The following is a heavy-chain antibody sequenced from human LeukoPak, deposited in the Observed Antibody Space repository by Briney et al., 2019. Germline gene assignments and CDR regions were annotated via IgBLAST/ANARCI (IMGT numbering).Heavy chain of an antibody. D-gene: IGHD1-26*01. V-gene: IGHV3-13*01. CDR3: ARGGVGALYDAFDI. CDR1: GFTFSSYD. Sequence: GGSLRPSCAASGFTFSSYDMHWVRQATGKGLEWVSAIGTAGDTYYPGSVKGRFTISRENAKNSLYLQMNSLRAGDTAVYYCARGGVGALYDAFDIWGQGTMVTVSS. CDR2: IGTAGDT. J-gene: IGHJ3*02.